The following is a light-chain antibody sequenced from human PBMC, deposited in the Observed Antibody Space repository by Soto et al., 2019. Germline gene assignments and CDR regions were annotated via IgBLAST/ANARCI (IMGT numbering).Light chain of an antibody. CDR3: QQYDGPPWT. Sequence: EIVLAQSPGTLSLSPGERATVSCRSSQTVSSNYLAWYQQKPGQAPRLLIYGSSSRATGIPDRFSGSGSGTDFTLTISRLGPEDIAVYYCQQYDGPPWTFGQGTKVDIK. J-gene: IGKJ1*01. V-gene: IGKV3-20*01. CDR2: GSS. CDR1: QTVSSNY.